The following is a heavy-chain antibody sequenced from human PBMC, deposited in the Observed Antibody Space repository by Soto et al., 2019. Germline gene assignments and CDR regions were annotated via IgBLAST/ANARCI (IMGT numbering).Heavy chain of an antibody. D-gene: IGHD6-13*01. CDR1: GFTFSSYG. CDR3: AGGDSSSWPLDY. Sequence: LRLSCAASGFTFSSYGMHWVRQAPGKGLEWVAVIWYDGSNKYYADSVKGRFTISRDNSKNTLYLQMNSLRAEDAAVYYCAGGDSSSWPLDYWGQGTLVTVSS. CDR2: IWYDGSNK. V-gene: IGHV3-33*01. J-gene: IGHJ4*02.